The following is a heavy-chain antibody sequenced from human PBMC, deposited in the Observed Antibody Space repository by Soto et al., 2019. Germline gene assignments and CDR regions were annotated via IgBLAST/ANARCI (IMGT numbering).Heavy chain of an antibody. CDR1: GGSIRSSSW. Sequence: QVQLQESGPGLVKPSGTLSLNCAVSGGSIRSSSWWTWLRQSPGKGLEWIGEIYHAGSPNYNPSFQCRVTISADTSKNFLSRRLTSVTAADTAIYYCARASSFRGDFDIWGQGTAVTVSS. J-gene: IGHJ3*02. V-gene: IGHV4-4*02. D-gene: IGHD3-10*01. CDR2: IYHAGSP. CDR3: ARASSFRGDFDI.